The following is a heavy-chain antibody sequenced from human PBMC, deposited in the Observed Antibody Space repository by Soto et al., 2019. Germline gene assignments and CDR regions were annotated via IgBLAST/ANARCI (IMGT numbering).Heavy chain of an antibody. CDR3: ARGAPDSSSWYGVGEGPGIYYYYGMDV. CDR2: TYYRSKWYN. D-gene: IGHD6-13*01. Sequence: SQTLSLTCAISGDSVSSNSAAWNWIRQSPSRGLEWLGRTYYRSKWYNDYAVSVKSRITINPDTSKNQFSLQLNSVTPEDTAVYYCARGAPDSSSWYGVGEGPGIYYYYGMDVWGQGTTVTVSS. CDR1: GDSVSSNSAA. J-gene: IGHJ6*02. V-gene: IGHV6-1*01.